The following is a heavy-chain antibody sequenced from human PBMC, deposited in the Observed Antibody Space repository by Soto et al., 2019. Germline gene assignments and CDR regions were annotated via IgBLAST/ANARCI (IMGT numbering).Heavy chain of an antibody. J-gene: IGHJ5*02. CDR1: GYTFTSYY. D-gene: IGHD4-17*01. Sequence: GASVKVSCKASGYTFTSYYMYWVRHAPGQGLEWMGIINPSGGSTSYAQKFQGRVTMTRDTSTSTVYMELSSLRSEDTAVYYCANDYGDYASFEPWGQGTLVTVSS. CDR2: INPSGGST. V-gene: IGHV1-46*03. CDR3: ANDYGDYASFEP.